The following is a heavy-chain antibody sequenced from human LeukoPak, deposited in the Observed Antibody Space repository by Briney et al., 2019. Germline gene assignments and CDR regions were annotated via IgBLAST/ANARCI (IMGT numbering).Heavy chain of an antibody. Sequence: SETLSLTCTVSGGSISSYYWSWIRQPAGKGLEWIGRIYTSGGTNYNPSLKSRVTMSVDTSKNQFSLKLSSVTAADTAVYYCASGVDIVATVSLWLFDYWGQGTLVTVSS. J-gene: IGHJ4*02. CDR1: GGSISSYY. D-gene: IGHD5-12*01. CDR2: IYTSGGT. CDR3: ASGVDIVATVSLWLFDY. V-gene: IGHV4-4*07.